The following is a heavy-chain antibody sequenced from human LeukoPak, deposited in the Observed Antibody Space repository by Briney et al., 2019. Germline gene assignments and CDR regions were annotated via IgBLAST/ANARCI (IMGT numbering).Heavy chain of an antibody. CDR3: ARDGGTHSVDY. J-gene: IGHJ4*02. V-gene: IGHV1-58*01. CDR2: IVVGSGNT. D-gene: IGHD1-26*01. Sequence: EASVKVSCKASGFTFTSSVVQWVRQARGQRLEWIGWIVVGSGNTNYAQNFQGRVTMTRDTSTSTVYMELSSLTSVDTAVYYCARDGGTHSVDYWGQGTLVTVSS. CDR1: GFTFTSSV.